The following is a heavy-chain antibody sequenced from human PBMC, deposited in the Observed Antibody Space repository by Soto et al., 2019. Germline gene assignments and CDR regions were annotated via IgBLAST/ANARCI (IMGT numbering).Heavy chain of an antibody. V-gene: IGHV6-1*01. CDR1: GDSVSSNSTA. D-gene: IGHD3-9*01. J-gene: IGHJ4*02. CDR3: ARGLTGFDF. Sequence: PSQTLSLTCAISGDSVSSNSTAWTWIRQSPSRGLEWLGRTYYRSGWDHDYAVSVKSRITINPDTSRNQFSLQLNSLTPEDTAVYYCARGLTGFDFWGQGTLVTVSS. CDR2: TYYRSGWDH.